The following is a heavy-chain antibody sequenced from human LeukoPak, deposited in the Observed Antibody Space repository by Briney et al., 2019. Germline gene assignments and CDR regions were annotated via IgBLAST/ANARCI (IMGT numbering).Heavy chain of an antibody. V-gene: IGHV3-53*01. Sequence: GGSLRLSCTASGFTFGDYAMSWVRQAPGKGLEWVSVIYSGGSTYYADSVKGRFTISRDNSKNTLYLQMNSLRAEDTAVYYCARGGLYFDYWGQGTLVTVSS. J-gene: IGHJ4*02. CDR1: GFTFGDYA. D-gene: IGHD3-16*01. CDR2: IYSGGST. CDR3: ARGGLYFDY.